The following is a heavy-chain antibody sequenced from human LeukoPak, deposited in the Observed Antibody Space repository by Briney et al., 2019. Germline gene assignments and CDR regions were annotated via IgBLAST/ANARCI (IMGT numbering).Heavy chain of an antibody. CDR3: ARVLEIAVAGPFDY. CDR1: GGSFSGYY. J-gene: IGHJ4*02. D-gene: IGHD6-19*01. CDR2: INHSGST. Sequence: PSETLSLTCAVYGGSFSGYYWSWIRPPPGKGLEWIGEINHSGSTNYNPSLKSRVTISVDTSKNQFSLKLSSVTAADTAVYYCARVLEIAVAGPFDYWGQGTLVTASS. V-gene: IGHV4-34*01.